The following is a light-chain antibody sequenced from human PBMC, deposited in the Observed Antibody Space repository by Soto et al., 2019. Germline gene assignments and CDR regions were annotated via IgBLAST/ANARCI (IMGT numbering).Light chain of an antibody. Sequence: EIVLTQSPGTLSLSPGERATLSRRASQSVSSSYLAWYQQKPGQAPRLLIYGASSRATGIPDRFSGSGSGTDFTLTISRLEPEDFAVYYCHQYGSSPYTFGQGTKLEIK. CDR3: HQYGSSPYT. V-gene: IGKV3-20*01. J-gene: IGKJ2*01. CDR1: QSVSSSY. CDR2: GAS.